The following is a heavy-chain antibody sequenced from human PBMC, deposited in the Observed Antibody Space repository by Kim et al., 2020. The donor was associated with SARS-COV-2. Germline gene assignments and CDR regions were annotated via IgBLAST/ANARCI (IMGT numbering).Heavy chain of an antibody. Sequence: GGSLRLSCAASGFTFSNFAMSWVRQAPGKGLQWVSGITGRGGGSSSYADSVKGRFTISRDNSKNTPFLQMNSLRVEDTALYYCAKDPYTSGWYRAGDSWGQGTQVTVSS. CDR2: ITGRGGGSS. V-gene: IGHV3-23*01. CDR1: GFTFSNFA. J-gene: IGHJ4*02. D-gene: IGHD6-19*01. CDR3: AKDPYTSGWYRAGDS.